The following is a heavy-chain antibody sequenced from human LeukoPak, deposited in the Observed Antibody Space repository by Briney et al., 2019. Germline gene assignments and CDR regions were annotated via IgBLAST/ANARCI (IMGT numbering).Heavy chain of an antibody. CDR3: ARDYGDYGNWYFDL. CDR1: GGSISSYY. J-gene: IGHJ2*01. V-gene: IGHV4-59*01. CDR2: IYYSGST. D-gene: IGHD4-17*01. Sequence: PSETLSLTCTVSGGSISSYYWSWIRQPPGKGLEWIGYIYYSGSTNYNPSLKSRVTISVDTSKNQFSLKLSSVTAADTAVYYCARDYGDYGNWYFDLWGRCTLVTVSS.